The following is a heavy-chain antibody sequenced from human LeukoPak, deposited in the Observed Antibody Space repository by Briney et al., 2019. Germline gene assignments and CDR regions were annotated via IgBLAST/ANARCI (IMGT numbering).Heavy chain of an antibody. J-gene: IGHJ5*02. Sequence: KPSETLSLTCAVYGGSFSGYYWSWIRQPPGKGLEWIGEINHSGSTNYNPSLKSRVTISVDKSKNQFSLKLSSVTAADTAVYYCARLSYYDFWSRFDPWGQGTLVTVSS. D-gene: IGHD3-3*01. CDR3: ARLSYYDFWSRFDP. V-gene: IGHV4-34*01. CDR2: INHSGST. CDR1: GGSFSGYY.